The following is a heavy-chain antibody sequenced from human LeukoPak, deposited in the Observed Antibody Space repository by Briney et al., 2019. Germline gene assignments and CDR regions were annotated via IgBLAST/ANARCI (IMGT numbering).Heavy chain of an antibody. J-gene: IGHJ4*02. CDR3: ASRRPYQLLDY. Sequence: PSETLSLTCTVSGGSISSSSYYWGWIRQPPGKGLEWIGSIYYSGSTYYNPSLKSRVTISVDTSKNQFSLKLSSVTAADTAVYYCASRRPYQLLDYWGQGTLVTVSS. CDR1: GGSISSSSYY. CDR2: IYYSGST. V-gene: IGHV4-39*07. D-gene: IGHD2-2*01.